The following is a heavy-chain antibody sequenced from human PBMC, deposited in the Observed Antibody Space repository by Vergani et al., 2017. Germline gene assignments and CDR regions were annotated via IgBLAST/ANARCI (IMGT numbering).Heavy chain of an antibody. V-gene: IGHV3-21*01. CDR3: ARGVVGARDAFDI. D-gene: IGHD1-26*01. CDR2: ISSSSSYI. CDR1: GFTFSSYS. Sequence: EVQLVESGGGLVKPGGSLRLSCAASGFTFSSYSMNWVRQAPGKGVEWVSSISSSSSYIYYADSGKGRFTITRDNAKNSLYLQMNSLRAEDTAVYYCARGVVGARDAFDIWGQGTMVTVSS. J-gene: IGHJ3*02.